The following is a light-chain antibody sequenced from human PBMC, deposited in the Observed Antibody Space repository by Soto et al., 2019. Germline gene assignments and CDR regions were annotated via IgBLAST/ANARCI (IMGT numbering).Light chain of an antibody. V-gene: IGLV1-44*01. Sequence: SVLTQPPSASGTPGQRVTIACSGSTSNIGENTVNWYQQLPGTAPKLLIYSNNQRPSGVPDRFSGSKSGTSASLAISGLQSEDEADYYCATWDDSLNGVVFGGGTKLTVL. CDR1: TSNIGENT. CDR3: ATWDDSLNGVV. CDR2: SNN. J-gene: IGLJ2*01.